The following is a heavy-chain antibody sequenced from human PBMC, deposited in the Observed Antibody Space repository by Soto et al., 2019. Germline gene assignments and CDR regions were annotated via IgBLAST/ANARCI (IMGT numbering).Heavy chain of an antibody. CDR2: IRGFSPYT. CDR1: GFTFRTYT. CDR3: ARDRGYGDRVDAFDI. V-gene: IGHV3-21*01. D-gene: IGHD4-17*01. J-gene: IGHJ3*02. Sequence: PRLSCISSGFTFRTYTMNWVRQAPGKGLEWVSGIRGFSPYTFYAESVKGRFTISRDNAKNSLYLQMNSLRAEDTAVYYCARDRGYGDRVDAFDIWGQGTMVTVSS.